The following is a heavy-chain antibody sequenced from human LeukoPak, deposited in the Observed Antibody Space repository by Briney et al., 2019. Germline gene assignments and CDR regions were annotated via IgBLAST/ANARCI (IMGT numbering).Heavy chain of an antibody. CDR2: INPNSGGT. Sequence: ASVKVSCKASGYTFTGYYMHWVRQAPGQGLEWMGWINPNSGGTNYAQKFQGRVTMTRDTSISTAYMELSRLRSDDTAVYYCARDKIPRVAGRYYYYYYMDVWGKGTTVTIS. CDR1: GYTFTGYY. CDR3: ARDKIPRVAGRYYYYYYMDV. D-gene: IGHD6-19*01. J-gene: IGHJ6*03. V-gene: IGHV1-2*02.